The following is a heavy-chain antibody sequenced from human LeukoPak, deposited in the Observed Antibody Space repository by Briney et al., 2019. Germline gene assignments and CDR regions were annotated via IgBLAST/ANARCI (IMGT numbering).Heavy chain of an antibody. D-gene: IGHD3-10*01. CDR3: ARARGAGPGAHFDY. CDR2: ISNSGHSI. Sequence: PGGSLRLSCAASGFTFSDEYMGWIRQAPGRGLEWISYISNSGHSIFYADSVKGRFTISRDNAKNSLFLQMGSLRAEDTAVYYCARARGAGPGAHFDYWGQGTLVTVSS. J-gene: IGHJ4*02. V-gene: IGHV3-11*01. CDR1: GFTFSDEY.